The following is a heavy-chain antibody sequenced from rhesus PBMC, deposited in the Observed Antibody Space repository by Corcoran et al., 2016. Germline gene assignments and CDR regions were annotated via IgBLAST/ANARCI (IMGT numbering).Heavy chain of an antibody. CDR3: AREVAAAGPFDY. D-gene: IGHD6S26*01. V-gene: IGHV4S10*01. CDR2: IYGSSTST. CDR1: GGSISDSYR. Sequence: QVQLQESGPGVVKPSETLSLTCAVSGGSISDSYRWSWIRPPPEKGLEWIGYIYGSSTSTNYNPSRKSRVTISKDTSNNQFSLKLSSVTAADTAVYYCAREVAAAGPFDYWGQGVLVTVSS. J-gene: IGHJ4*01.